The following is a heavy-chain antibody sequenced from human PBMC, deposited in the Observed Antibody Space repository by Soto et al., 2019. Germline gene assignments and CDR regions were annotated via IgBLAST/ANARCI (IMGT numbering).Heavy chain of an antibody. CDR1: GYSFTSYW. D-gene: IGHD3-22*01. CDR2: IYPGDSDT. CDR3: ARTTYNYYSSGPDALDI. Sequence: GESLKISCKGSGYSFTSYWIGWVRQMPGKGLEWMGIIYPGDSDTRYSPSFQGQVTISADKSISTAYLQWSSLKASDSAMYYCARTTYNYYSSGPDALDIWGQGTLVTVSS. J-gene: IGHJ3*02. V-gene: IGHV5-51*01.